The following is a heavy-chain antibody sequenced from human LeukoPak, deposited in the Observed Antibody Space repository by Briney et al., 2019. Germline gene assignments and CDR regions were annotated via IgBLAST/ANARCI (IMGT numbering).Heavy chain of an antibody. CDR2: ISWNSGSI. CDR1: GFTFDDYA. D-gene: IGHD6-13*01. J-gene: IGHJ4*02. V-gene: IGHV3-9*01. Sequence: GGSLRLSCAASGFTFDDYAMHWVRQAPGKGLEWVSGISWNSGSISYADSVKGRFTISRDNAKNSLYLQMNSLRAEDTALYYCAKDGSSSWPGDFDYWGQGTLVTVSS. CDR3: AKDGSSSWPGDFDY.